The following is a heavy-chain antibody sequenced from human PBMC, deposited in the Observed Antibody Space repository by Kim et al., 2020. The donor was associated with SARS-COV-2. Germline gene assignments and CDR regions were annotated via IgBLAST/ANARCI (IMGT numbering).Heavy chain of an antibody. D-gene: IGHD6-19*01. Sequence: APVKGRFTISRDDSKHTLYLQMNSLKTEDTAVYYCTTDYSSGWYVDAFDIWGQGTMVTVSS. V-gene: IGHV3-15*01. CDR3: TTDYSSGWYVDAFDI. J-gene: IGHJ3*02.